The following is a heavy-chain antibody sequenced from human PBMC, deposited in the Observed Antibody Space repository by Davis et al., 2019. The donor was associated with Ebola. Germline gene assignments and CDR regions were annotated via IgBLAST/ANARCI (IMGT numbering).Heavy chain of an antibody. CDR2: ISYDGSNK. Sequence: GESLKISCAASGFTFSSYGMHWVRQAPGKGLEWVAVISYDGSNKYYADSVKGRFTISRGNSKNTLYLQMNSLRAEDTAVYYCARLANSDSSGHHPGGYWGQGTLVTVSS. CDR3: ARLANSDSSGHHPGGY. V-gene: IGHV3-30*03. CDR1: GFTFSSYG. J-gene: IGHJ4*02. D-gene: IGHD3-22*01.